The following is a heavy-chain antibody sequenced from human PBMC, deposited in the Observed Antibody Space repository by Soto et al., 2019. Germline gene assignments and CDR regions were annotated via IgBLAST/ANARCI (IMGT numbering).Heavy chain of an antibody. V-gene: IGHV3-53*01. CDR3: ARAYCSGGTCYPDAFDI. Sequence: PGGSLRLSCAASGFTVSSNYMSWVRQTPGKGLEWVSVIYSGGGTYYADSVKGRFTISRDNSKNTLYLQMNSLRAEDTALYYCARAYCSGGTCYPDAFDIWGQGTMVTVSS. J-gene: IGHJ3*02. CDR2: IYSGGGT. D-gene: IGHD2-15*01. CDR1: GFTVSSNY.